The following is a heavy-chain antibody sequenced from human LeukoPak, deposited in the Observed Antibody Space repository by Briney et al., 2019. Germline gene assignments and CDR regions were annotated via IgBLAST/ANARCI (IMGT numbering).Heavy chain of an antibody. D-gene: IGHD2-2*01. Sequence: SVKVSCKASGGTFSSYAISWVRQAPGQGLEWMGRIIPILGIANYAQKFQGRVTITADESTSTAYMELSSLRSEDTAVYYCARRYCSSTSCSLYYFDYWGQGTLVTVSS. V-gene: IGHV1-69*04. CDR2: IIPILGIA. J-gene: IGHJ4*02. CDR1: GGTFSSYA. CDR3: ARRYCSSTSCSLYYFDY.